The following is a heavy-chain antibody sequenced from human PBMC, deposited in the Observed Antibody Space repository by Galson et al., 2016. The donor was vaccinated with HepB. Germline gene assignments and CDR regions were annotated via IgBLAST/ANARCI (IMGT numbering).Heavy chain of an antibody. CDR2: INSDGSDT. D-gene: IGHD6-13*01. J-gene: IGHJ4*02. CDR3: VRDSSSWYPGDY. V-gene: IGHV1-2*02. Sequence: YYVHWVRQAPGQGLEWMGWINSDGSDTDYAQKFQGRVTMTRDTSMSTADMVLSSLTSDDTAVYYCVRDSSSWYPGDYWGRGTLVTVSP. CDR1: YY.